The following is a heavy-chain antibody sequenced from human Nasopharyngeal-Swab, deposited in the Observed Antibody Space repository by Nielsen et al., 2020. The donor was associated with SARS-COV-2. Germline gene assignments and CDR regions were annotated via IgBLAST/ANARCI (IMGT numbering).Heavy chain of an antibody. D-gene: IGHD3-3*01. V-gene: IGHV3-7*01. CDR2: IKQDGSEK. Sequence: GESLKISCAASGFTFSSYWMSWVRQAPGKGLEWVANIKQDGSEKYYVVSVKGRFTISRDNAKNSLYLQMNSLRAEDTAVYYCARDDDFWSGYSNGMDVWGQGTTVTVSS. CDR1: GFTFSSYW. CDR3: ARDDDFWSGYSNGMDV. J-gene: IGHJ6*02.